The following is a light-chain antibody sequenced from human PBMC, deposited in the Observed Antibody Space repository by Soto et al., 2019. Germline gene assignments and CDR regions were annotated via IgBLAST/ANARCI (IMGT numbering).Light chain of an antibody. V-gene: IGKV3-11*01. Sequence: EIVLTQSPATLSLSPGERATLSCRASQSVSSYLAWYQQKPGQAPRLLIYDASNRATGIPARFSGSGSGTDFTLTISSLDPEDFAVYYCQQRSNWPPFGQWTKLEIK. CDR3: QQRSNWPP. CDR1: QSVSSY. J-gene: IGKJ2*01. CDR2: DAS.